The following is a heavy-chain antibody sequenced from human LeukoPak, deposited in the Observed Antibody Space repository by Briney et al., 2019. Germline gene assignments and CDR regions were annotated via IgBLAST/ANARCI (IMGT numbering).Heavy chain of an antibody. Sequence: SETLSLTCTVPGGSISSSSYYWGWIRQPPGKGLEWIGSIYYSGSTYYNPSLKSRVTISVDTSKNQFSLKLSSVTAADTAVYYCARQGGYTKRVLGYWGQGTLVTVSS. D-gene: IGHD5-12*01. CDR2: IYYSGST. J-gene: IGHJ4*02. CDR1: GGSISSSSYY. CDR3: ARQGGYTKRVLGY. V-gene: IGHV4-39*01.